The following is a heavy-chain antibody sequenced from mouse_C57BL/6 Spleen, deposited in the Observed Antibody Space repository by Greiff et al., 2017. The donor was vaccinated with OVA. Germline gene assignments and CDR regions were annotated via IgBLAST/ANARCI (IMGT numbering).Heavy chain of an antibody. J-gene: IGHJ4*01. Sequence: QVQLQQSGPELVKPGASVKISCKASGYAFSSSWMNWVKQRPGKGLEGIGRIFPGDGDTNYNGKFKGKATLTADKSSSTAYMQLSSLTSEDSAVYFCARDDDRGSYYAMDDWGQGTSVTVSS. CDR1: GYAFSSSW. V-gene: IGHV1-82*01. CDR3: ARDDDRGSYYAMDD. D-gene: IGHD2-12*01. CDR2: IFPGDGDT.